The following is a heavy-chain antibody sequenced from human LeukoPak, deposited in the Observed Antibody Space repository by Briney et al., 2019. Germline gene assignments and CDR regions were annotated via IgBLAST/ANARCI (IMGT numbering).Heavy chain of an antibody. CDR1: GFTVSSNY. CDR2: IYSGGST. J-gene: IGHJ4*02. Sequence: SGGSLRLSCAASGFTVSSNYMSWVRQAPGKGLEWVSVIYSGGSTYYADSVRGRFTISRDNAKNSLYLQMNSLRAEDTAVYYCARDPGDYDYVWGSYRYTPSFDYWGQGTLVTVSS. V-gene: IGHV3-53*01. CDR3: ARDPGDYDYVWGSYRYTPSFDY. D-gene: IGHD3-16*02.